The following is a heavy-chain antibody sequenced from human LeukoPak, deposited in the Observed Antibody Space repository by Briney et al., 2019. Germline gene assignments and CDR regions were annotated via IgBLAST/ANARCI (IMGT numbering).Heavy chain of an antibody. CDR3: ARRISDYVWGSFPFDY. Sequence: SETLSLTCTVSGGSISSSSYYWGWIRQPPGKGLEWIGSIYYSGSTYYNPSLKSRVTISVDTSKNQFSLKLSSVTAADTAVYYCARRISDYVWGSFPFDYWGPGTLVTVSS. CDR1: GGSISSSSYY. D-gene: IGHD3-16*01. J-gene: IGHJ4*02. CDR2: IYYSGST. V-gene: IGHV4-39*01.